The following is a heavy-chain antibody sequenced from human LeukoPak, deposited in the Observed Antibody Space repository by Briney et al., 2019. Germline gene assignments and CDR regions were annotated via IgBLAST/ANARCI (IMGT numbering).Heavy chain of an antibody. CDR2: IYPGDPDT. V-gene: IGHV5-51*01. Sequence: GESLKISCKGSGYSFTRYWNGWVRQMPGKGLEWMGIIYPGDPDTRYSPSFQGQVTISADKSISTAYLQWSSLKASDTAMYYCARDLAVAGTVFFDYWGQGTLVTVSS. D-gene: IGHD6-19*01. CDR1: GYSFTRYW. J-gene: IGHJ4*02. CDR3: ARDLAVAGTVFFDY.